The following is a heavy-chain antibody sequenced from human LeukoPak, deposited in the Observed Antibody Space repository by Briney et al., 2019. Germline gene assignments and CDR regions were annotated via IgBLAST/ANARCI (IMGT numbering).Heavy chain of an antibody. CDR1: GFTFSSYS. D-gene: IGHD3-22*01. CDR2: ISSSSSYI. CDR3: ATVQKQDYDTRPYYDH. V-gene: IGHV3-21*01. J-gene: IGHJ4*02. Sequence: GGSLRLSCAASGFTFSSYSMNWVRQAPGKGLEWVSSISSSSSYIYYADSVKGRFTISRDNARNSLYLQMNSLRAEDTAVYYCATVQKQDYDTRPYYDHWGQGTLVTVSS.